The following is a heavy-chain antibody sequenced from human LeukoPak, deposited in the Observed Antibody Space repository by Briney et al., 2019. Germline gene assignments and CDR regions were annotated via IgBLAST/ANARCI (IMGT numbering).Heavy chain of an antibody. Sequence: KPGGSLRLSCAASRFTFRDHFMSWIRQPPGKGLEYVSYISSSGSDTYYSGSVKGRFTVSRDNAKNSLFLQMNSLRAEDTAVYYCATAPTEDGDGSSPGYWGQGTLVTVSS. V-gene: IGHV3-11*04. J-gene: IGHJ4*02. D-gene: IGHD4-17*01. CDR1: RFTFRDHF. CDR3: ATAPTEDGDGSSPGY. CDR2: ISSSGSDT.